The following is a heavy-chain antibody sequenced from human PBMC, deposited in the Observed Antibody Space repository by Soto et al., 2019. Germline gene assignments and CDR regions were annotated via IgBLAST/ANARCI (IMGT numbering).Heavy chain of an antibody. CDR3: ARRGYYDFWSGYRNYYGMDV. V-gene: IGHV5-51*01. Sequence: PGESLKISCKGSGYSFTSYWIGWVRQMPGKGLEWMGIIYPGDSDTRYSPSFQGQVTISADKSISTAYLQWSSLKASDTAMYYCARRGYYDFWSGYRNYYGMDVWGQGTTVTVSS. CDR2: IYPGDSDT. J-gene: IGHJ6*02. D-gene: IGHD3-3*01. CDR1: GYSFTSYW.